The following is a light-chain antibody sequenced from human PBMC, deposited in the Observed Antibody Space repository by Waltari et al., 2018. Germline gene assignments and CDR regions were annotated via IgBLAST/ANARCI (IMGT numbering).Light chain of an antibody. Sequence: SYELTQPPSVSVSPGQTASFTCSGDKLGDKYACWYQQKPGQSPVLVIYQDSKRPSGIPERFSGSNSGNTATLTISGTQAMDEADYYCQAWDSSTFWVFGGGTKLTVL. CDR3: QAWDSSTFWV. V-gene: IGLV3-1*01. CDR1: KLGDKY. CDR2: QDS. J-gene: IGLJ3*02.